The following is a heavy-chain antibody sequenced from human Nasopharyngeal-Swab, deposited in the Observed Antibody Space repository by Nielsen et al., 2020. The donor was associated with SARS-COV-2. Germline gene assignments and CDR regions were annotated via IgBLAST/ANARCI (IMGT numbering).Heavy chain of an antibody. CDR2: IYHSGST. D-gene: IGHD5-12*01. CDR1: GGSISSSNW. V-gene: IGHV4-4*02. Sequence: GSLRLSCAVSGGSISSSNWWSWVRQPPGKGLEWIGEIYHSGSTNYNPSLKSRVTISVDKSKNQFSLKLSSVTAADTAVYYCARDLGGLLVATGGTDYWGQGTLVTVSS. CDR3: ARDLGGLLVATGGTDY. J-gene: IGHJ4*02.